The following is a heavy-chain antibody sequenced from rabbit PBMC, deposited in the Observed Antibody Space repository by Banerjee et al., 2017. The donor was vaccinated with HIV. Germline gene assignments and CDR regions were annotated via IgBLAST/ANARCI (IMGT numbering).Heavy chain of an antibody. CDR1: GFTISSSYY. V-gene: IGHV1S45*01. Sequence: QQQLEESGGDLVKPEGSLTLTCTASGFTISSSYYMCWVRQAPGKGLEWIACIYTGSSGNTYYASWAKGRFIISKTSSTTVTLQMTSLTAADTATYFCARDLAGVIGWNFNLWGPGTLVTVS. J-gene: IGHJ4*01. CDR3: ARDLAGVIGWNFNL. CDR2: IYTGSSGNT. D-gene: IGHD4-1*01.